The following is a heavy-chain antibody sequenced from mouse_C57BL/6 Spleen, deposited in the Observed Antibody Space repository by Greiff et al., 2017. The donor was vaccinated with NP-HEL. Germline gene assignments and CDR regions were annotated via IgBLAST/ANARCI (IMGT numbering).Heavy chain of an antibody. CDR3: AIPYYGNYYFDY. Sequence: QVQLQQPGAELVKPGASVKLSCKASGYTFTSYWMHWVKQRPGQGLEWIGMIHPNSGSTNYNEKFKSKATLTVDKSSSTAYMQLSSLTSEDSAVYYCAIPYYGNYYFDYWGQGTTLTVSS. CDR2: IHPNSGST. V-gene: IGHV1-64*01. J-gene: IGHJ2*01. CDR1: GYTFTSYW. D-gene: IGHD2-10*01.